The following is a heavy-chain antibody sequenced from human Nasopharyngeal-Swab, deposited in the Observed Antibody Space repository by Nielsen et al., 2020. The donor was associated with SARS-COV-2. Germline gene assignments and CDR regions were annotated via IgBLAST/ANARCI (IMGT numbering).Heavy chain of an antibody. CDR3: ATGTPLIKGNWFDP. Sequence: ASVKVSCKASGYTFTSYAMHWVRQAPGQRLEWMGWINAGNGNTKYSQKFQGRVTITRDTSASTAYMELSSLRSEDTAVYYCATGTPLIKGNWFDPWGQGTLVTVSS. CDR1: GYTFTSYA. V-gene: IGHV1-3*01. CDR2: INAGNGNT. J-gene: IGHJ5*02. D-gene: IGHD3-16*01.